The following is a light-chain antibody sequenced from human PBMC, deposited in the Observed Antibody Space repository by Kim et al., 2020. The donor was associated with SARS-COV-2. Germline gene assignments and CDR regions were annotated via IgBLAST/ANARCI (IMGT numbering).Light chain of an antibody. J-gene: IGLJ2*01. CDR3: AAWDDSLKVVV. Sequence: QSVLTQPPSVSEAPRQRVTISCSGSSSNIGKNAVNWYQQVPEKAPKLVIFYDDLVPSGASDRFSGSKSGTSASLAISGLQWEDEADYYCAAWDDSLKVVVFGGGTQLTVL. CDR2: YDD. V-gene: IGLV1-36*01. CDR1: SSNIGKNA.